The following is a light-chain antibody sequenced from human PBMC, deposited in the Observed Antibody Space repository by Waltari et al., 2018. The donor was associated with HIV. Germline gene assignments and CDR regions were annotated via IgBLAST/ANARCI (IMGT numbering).Light chain of an antibody. J-gene: IGKJ4*01. V-gene: IGKV2-28*01. CDR3: MQALEAPIT. CDR1: QSLLSRIVNNY. Sequence: DVVMTQSTLSLRVTPGEPASISCRSSQSLLSRIVNNYLECYLQKQGQSPQILIYVGSNRACRVVDRFSGSGSGTDFTLKISRVEAEDVRVYYCMQALEAPITFGAGTKVPIK. CDR2: VGS.